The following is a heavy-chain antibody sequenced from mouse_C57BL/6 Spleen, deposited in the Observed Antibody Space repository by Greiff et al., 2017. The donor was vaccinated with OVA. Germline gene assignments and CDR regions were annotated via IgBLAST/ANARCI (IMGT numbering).Heavy chain of an antibody. CDR2: IDPSDSYT. V-gene: IGHV1-50*01. J-gene: IGHJ4*01. CDR3: ARGDGSSLYYAMDY. Sequence: QVQLQQPGAELVKPGASVKLSCKASGYTFTSYWMQWVKQRPGQGLEWIGEIDPSDSYTNYNQKFKGKATLTVDTSSSTAYMQLSSLTSEDSAVYYCARGDGSSLYYAMDYWGQGTSVTVSS. CDR1: GYTFTSYW. D-gene: IGHD1-1*01.